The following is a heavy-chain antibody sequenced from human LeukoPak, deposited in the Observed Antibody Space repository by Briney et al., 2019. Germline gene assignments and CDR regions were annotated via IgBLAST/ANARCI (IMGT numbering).Heavy chain of an antibody. CDR2: ISAYNGNT. Sequence: ASVKVSCEASGYTFTSYGISWVRQAPGQGLEWMGWISAYNGNTNYAQKLQGRVTMTTDTSTSTAYMELRSLRSDDTAVYYCARDRVYYGSGSYSSFDYWGQGTLVTVSS. D-gene: IGHD3-10*01. CDR3: ARDRVYYGSGSYSSFDY. J-gene: IGHJ4*02. V-gene: IGHV1-18*04. CDR1: GYTFTSYG.